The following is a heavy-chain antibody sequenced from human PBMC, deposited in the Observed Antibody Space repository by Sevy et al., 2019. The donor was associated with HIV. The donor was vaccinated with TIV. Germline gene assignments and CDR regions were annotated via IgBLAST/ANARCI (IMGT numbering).Heavy chain of an antibody. CDR1: GYSFTSYS. CDR2: IYPGDSDT. J-gene: IGHJ6*02. D-gene: IGHD1-1*01. CDR3: ARQDPTYYYGMDV. V-gene: IGHV5-51*01. Sequence: GESLKISCKGSGYSFTSYSIGWVRQMPGKGLEWMGIIYPGDSDTRYSPSFQGQVTISADKSINTAYLQWSSLKASDTAMYYCARQDPTYYYGMDVWGQGTTVTVSS.